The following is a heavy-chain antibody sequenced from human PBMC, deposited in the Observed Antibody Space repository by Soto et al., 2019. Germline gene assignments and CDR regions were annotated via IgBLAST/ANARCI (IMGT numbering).Heavy chain of an antibody. Sequence: GASVKVSCKTSGYSFTAYGISWVRQAPGQGLEWMGWISCYNGKTKYAQKVQGRVTMTTDTSTSTAYMEVRSLRSEDTAIYYCARDAPPPELRFLEWHNYDYNGMDVWGQGTTVTVSS. D-gene: IGHD3-3*01. CDR3: ARDAPPPELRFLEWHNYDYNGMDV. J-gene: IGHJ6*02. V-gene: IGHV1-18*01. CDR2: ISCYNGKT. CDR1: GYSFTAYG.